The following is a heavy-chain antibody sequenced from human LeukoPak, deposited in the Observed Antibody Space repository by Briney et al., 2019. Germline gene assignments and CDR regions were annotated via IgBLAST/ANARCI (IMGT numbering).Heavy chain of an antibody. V-gene: IGHV4-59*01. D-gene: IGHD4-17*01. CDR2: IYYTGST. CDR3: ARATYGDLPYDY. Sequence: SETLSLTCTVSGGSISSYYWSWIRQPPGKGLEWIGYIYYTGSTKYNPSLKSRVTISIDTSKNQFSLSLSSVTAADTAVYYCARATYGDLPYDYWGQGTLVTVSS. J-gene: IGHJ4*02. CDR1: GGSISSYY.